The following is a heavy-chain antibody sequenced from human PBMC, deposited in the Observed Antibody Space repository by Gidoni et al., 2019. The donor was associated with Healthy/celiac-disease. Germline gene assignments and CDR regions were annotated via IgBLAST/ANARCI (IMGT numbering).Heavy chain of an antibody. CDR2: IRSKANSYAT. J-gene: IGHJ5*02. Sequence: EVQLVESGGGLVQPGGSLKLSCAASGFTFSGSAMHWVRQASGKGLEWVGRIRSKANSYATAYAASVKGRFTISRDDSKNTAYLQMNSLKTEDTAVYYCTRHGVTTGTTVWFDPWGQGTLVTVSS. CDR3: TRHGVTTGTTVWFDP. D-gene: IGHD1-1*01. CDR1: GFTFSGSA. V-gene: IGHV3-73*02.